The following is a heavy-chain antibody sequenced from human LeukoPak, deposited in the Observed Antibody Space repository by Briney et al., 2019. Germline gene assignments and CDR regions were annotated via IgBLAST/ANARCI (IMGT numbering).Heavy chain of an antibody. Sequence: GGSLRLSCAASGFTFSSYSMNWVRQAPGKGLEWVSSISSSSSYIYYVDSVKGRFTISRDNAKNSLYLQMNSLRAEDTAVYYCARVAVAVAEDYWGQGTLVTVSS. CDR2: ISSSSSYI. J-gene: IGHJ4*02. CDR1: GFTFSSYS. D-gene: IGHD6-19*01. V-gene: IGHV3-21*01. CDR3: ARVAVAVAEDY.